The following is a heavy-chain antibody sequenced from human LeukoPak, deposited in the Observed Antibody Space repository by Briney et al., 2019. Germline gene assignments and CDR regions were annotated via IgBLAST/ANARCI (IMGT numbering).Heavy chain of an antibody. V-gene: IGHV4-39*01. CDR3: ARRAPYSYEWSTLDY. Sequence: RTSETLSLTCTVSGGSISSSYYYWGWIRQPPGKGLEWIGTIYYSGSTYYNPSLKSRVTISVDTSKNQFSLKLSSVTAPDTAVYYCARRAPYSYEWSTLDYWGQGTLVTVSS. J-gene: IGHJ4*02. CDR1: GGSISSSYYY. CDR2: IYYSGST. D-gene: IGHD5-18*01.